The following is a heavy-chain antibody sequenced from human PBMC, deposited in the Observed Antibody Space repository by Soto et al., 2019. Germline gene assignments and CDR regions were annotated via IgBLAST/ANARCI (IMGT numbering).Heavy chain of an antibody. J-gene: IGHJ5*02. D-gene: IGHD3-3*01. CDR1: GGSISSGDYY. CDR2: IYYSGST. Sequence: QVQLQESGPGLVKPSQTLSLTCTVSGGSISSGDYYWSWIRQHPGKGLEWIGYIYYSGSTYYNPSLKSRVTISVATSKNQFSLKLSSVTAAGTAVYYCARWWSGSRQGFDPWGQGTLVTVSS. V-gene: IGHV4-31*03. CDR3: ARWWSGSRQGFDP.